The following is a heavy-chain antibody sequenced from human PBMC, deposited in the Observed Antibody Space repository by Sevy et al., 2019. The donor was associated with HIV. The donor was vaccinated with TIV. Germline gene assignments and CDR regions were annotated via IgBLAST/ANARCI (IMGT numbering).Heavy chain of an antibody. CDR2: INPNSGGT. CDR3: GRGGGYSSGWWTFDY. CDR1: GYFFTGYY. J-gene: IGHJ4*02. V-gene: IGHV1-2*06. D-gene: IGHD6-19*01. Sequence: ASVKVSCKASGYFFTGYYLHWVRQTPGQGLEWMGRINPNSGGTNYAQNFQGRVTMTRDTSISTAYMELSRLRSDDTAVYYGGRGGGYSSGWWTFDYWGQGTLVTVSS.